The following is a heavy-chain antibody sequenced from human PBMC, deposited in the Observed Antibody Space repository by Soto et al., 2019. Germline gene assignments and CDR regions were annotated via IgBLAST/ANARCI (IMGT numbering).Heavy chain of an antibody. Sequence: TGGSLRLSCAASGYTFRDYSMNWVRQAPGKGLEWVAYFGTSRKYIFYPDSVRGRFTISRDDARNSLYLQLNSLRDEDTAVYYCVRDRDWAFDIWGQGTMVT. CDR2: FGTSRKYI. CDR1: GYTFRDYS. CDR3: VRDRDWAFDI. J-gene: IGHJ3*02. D-gene: IGHD3-9*01. V-gene: IGHV3-21*05.